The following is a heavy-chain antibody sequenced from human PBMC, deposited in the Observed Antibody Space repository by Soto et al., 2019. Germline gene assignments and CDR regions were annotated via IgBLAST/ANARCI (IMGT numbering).Heavy chain of an antibody. CDR3: ARDLSTSSSSSYYYYYGMDV. CDR2: ISSSSSYI. D-gene: IGHD6-6*01. J-gene: IGHJ6*02. CDR1: GFTFSSYS. V-gene: IGHV3-21*01. Sequence: LRLSCAASGFTFSSYSMNWVRQAPLKGLEWVSSISSSSSYIYYADSVKGRFTISRDNAKNSLYLQMNSLRAEDTAVYYCARDLSTSSSSSYYYYYGMDVWGQGTTVTVSS.